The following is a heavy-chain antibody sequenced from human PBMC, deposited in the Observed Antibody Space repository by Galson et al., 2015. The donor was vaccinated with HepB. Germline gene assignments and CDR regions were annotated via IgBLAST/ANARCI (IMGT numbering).Heavy chain of an antibody. J-gene: IGHJ4*02. CDR2: IRSKAYGGTT. Sequence: SLRLSCAASGFTFGDYAMSWFRQAPGKGLEWVGFIRSKAYGGTTEYAASVKGRFTISRDNAKNTLYLQMNDLRTEDTAVYYCAKAGNYRFDSWGQGILVTVSS. D-gene: IGHD3-16*02. CDR3: AKAGNYRFDS. V-gene: IGHV3-49*03. CDR1: GFTFGDYA.